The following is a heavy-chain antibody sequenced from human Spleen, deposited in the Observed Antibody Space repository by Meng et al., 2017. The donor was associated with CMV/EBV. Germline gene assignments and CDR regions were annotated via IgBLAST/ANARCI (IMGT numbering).Heavy chain of an antibody. D-gene: IGHD1-1*01. V-gene: IGHV4-31*02. CDR1: GGSISSGGYY. CDR3: ARGQLQLDNRFDP. CDR2: IYSSGST. J-gene: IGHJ5*02. Sequence: TVSGGSISSGGYYWNWIRQHPTKGLEWIGYIYSSGSTYYNPSLRIRVTMSVDTSKNQFSLNLRSVTAADTAVYYCARGQLQLDNRFDPWGQGTLVTVSS.